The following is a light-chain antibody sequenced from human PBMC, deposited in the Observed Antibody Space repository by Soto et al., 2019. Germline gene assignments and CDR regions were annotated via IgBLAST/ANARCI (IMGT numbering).Light chain of an antibody. V-gene: IGLV2-8*01. CDR1: SGNNY. CDR2: EVT. J-gene: IGLJ1*01. CDR3: CSYAGSSPHYV. Sequence: QSLLTQPPSASESPGQSVTIACTGTSGNNYVSWYEQQPGKAPKLIIYEVTKRPSVVPSRFSGSKSGNTASLTISGLQAEDGADYYCCSYAGSSPHYVFATGPRVTVL.